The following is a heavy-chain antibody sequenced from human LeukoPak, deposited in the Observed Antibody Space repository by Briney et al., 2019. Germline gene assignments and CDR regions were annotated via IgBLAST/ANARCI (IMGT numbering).Heavy chain of an antibody. CDR1: GYTFTSYG. D-gene: IGHD6-19*01. J-gene: IGHJ6*03. V-gene: IGHV1-18*01. Sequence: GASVKVSCKASGYTFTSYGISWVRQAPGQGLEWMGWISAYNGNTNYAQKLQGRVTMTTDTSTSTAYMELRSLRSDDTAVYYCARAGPYSSGWSPLYYYYMDVWGKGTTVTVSS. CDR2: ISAYNGNT. CDR3: ARAGPYSSGWSPLYYYYMDV.